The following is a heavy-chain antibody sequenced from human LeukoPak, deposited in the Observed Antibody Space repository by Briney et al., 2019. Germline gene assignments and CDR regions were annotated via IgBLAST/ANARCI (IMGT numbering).Heavy chain of an antibody. CDR2: IYYSGST. J-gene: IGHJ1*01. CDR1: GGSFSGYY. Sequence: SETLSLTCAVYGGSFSGYYWSWIRQPPGKGLEWIGYIYYSGSTNYNPSLKSRVTISVDTSKNQFSLKLSSVTAADTAVYYCASLPDTYFQHWGQGTLVTVSS. V-gene: IGHV4-59*01. CDR3: ASLPDTYFQH.